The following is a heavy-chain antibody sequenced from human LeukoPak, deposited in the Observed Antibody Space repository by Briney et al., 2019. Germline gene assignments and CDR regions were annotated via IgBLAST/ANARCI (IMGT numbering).Heavy chain of an antibody. CDR3: ARVVCSGGGCYSGYFDY. D-gene: IGHD2-15*01. CDR1: GGSFSGYY. V-gene: IGHV4-34*01. J-gene: IGHJ4*02. Sequence: SETLSLTCAVYGGSFSGYYWSWIRQPPGKGLEWIGEINHSGSTNYNPSLKSRVTISVDTSKNQFSLKLSSVTAADTAVYYCARVVCSGGGCYSGYFDYWGQGTLVTVSS. CDR2: INHSGST.